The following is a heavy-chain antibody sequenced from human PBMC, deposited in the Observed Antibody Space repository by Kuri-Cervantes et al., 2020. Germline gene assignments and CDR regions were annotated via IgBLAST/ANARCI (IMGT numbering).Heavy chain of an antibody. CDR3: ARADYYDSSGYYFYYGMDV. Sequence: SCTVSGGSISSGSYYWSWIRQPAGKGLEWIGRIYTSGSTNYNPSLKSRVTISVDTSKNQFSLKLSSVTAADTAVYYCARADYYDSSGYYFYYGMDVWGQGTTVTVSS. V-gene: IGHV4-61*02. CDR2: IYTSGST. J-gene: IGHJ6*02. D-gene: IGHD3-22*01. CDR1: GGSISSGSYY.